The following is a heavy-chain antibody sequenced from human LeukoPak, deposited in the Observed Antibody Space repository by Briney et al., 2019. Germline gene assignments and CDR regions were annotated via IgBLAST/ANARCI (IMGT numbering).Heavy chain of an antibody. J-gene: IGHJ4*02. CDR1: GFTFSSYS. V-gene: IGHV3-21*01. CDR2: ISSSSSYI. D-gene: IGHD2-15*01. Sequence: PGGSLRLSCAASGFTFSSYSMNWVRQAPGKGLEWVSSISSSSSYIYYADSVKGRFTISRDNAKNSLYLQMNSLRAEDTAVYYCARMVGARSYYFDYWGQGTLVTVST. CDR3: ARMVGARSYYFDY.